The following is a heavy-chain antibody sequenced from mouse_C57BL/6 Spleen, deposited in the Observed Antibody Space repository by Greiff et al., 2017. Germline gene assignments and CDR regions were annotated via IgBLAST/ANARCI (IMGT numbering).Heavy chain of an antibody. Sequence: EVQLQQSGPELVKPGASVKISCKASGYTFTDYYMNWVKQSHGKSLEWIGDINPNNGGTSYNQKFKGKATLTVYKSSSTAYMELRSLTSEDSAVYYCAKIWEFAYWGQGTLVTVSA. CDR1: GYTFTDYY. CDR3: AKIWEFAY. D-gene: IGHD4-1*01. V-gene: IGHV1-26*01. CDR2: INPNNGGT. J-gene: IGHJ3*01.